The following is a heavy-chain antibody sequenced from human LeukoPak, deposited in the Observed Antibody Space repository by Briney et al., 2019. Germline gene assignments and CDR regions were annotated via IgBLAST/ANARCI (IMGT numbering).Heavy chain of an antibody. D-gene: IGHD2-21*02. CDR3: ARDQGDIIFYYYYYYMDV. Sequence: ASVKVSCKASGYTFTDYYMHWVRQAPGQGLEWMGWINPNSGGTNYAQKFQGRVTMTRDTSISTAYMELSRLRSDDTAVYYCARDQGDIIFYYYYYYMDVWGKGTTVTVSS. J-gene: IGHJ6*03. CDR1: GYTFTDYY. CDR2: INPNSGGT. V-gene: IGHV1-2*02.